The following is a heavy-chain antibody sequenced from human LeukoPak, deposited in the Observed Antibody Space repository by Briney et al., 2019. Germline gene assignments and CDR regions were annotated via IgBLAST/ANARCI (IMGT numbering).Heavy chain of an antibody. J-gene: IGHJ5*02. CDR3: ARDSGYSNSGWFDP. D-gene: IGHD4-11*01. CDR2: IYYSGST. V-gene: IGHV4-31*03. Sequence: SQTLSLTCTVSGGSISSGGYYWGWIRQHPGKGLEWIGYIYYSGSTYYNPSLKSRVTISVDTSKNQFSLKLSSVTAADTAVYYCARDSGYSNSGWFDPWGQGTLVTVSS. CDR1: GGSISSGGYY.